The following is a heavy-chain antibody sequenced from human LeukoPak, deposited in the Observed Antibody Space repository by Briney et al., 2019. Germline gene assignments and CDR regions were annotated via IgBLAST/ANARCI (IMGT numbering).Heavy chain of an antibody. J-gene: IGHJ6*02. CDR1: GYTFTSYA. CDR2: INAGNGNT. V-gene: IGHV1-3*01. Sequence: ASVKVSCKASGYTFTSYAMHWLRQAPGQRLEWMGWINAGNGNTKYSQKFQGRVTITRDTSASTAYMELSSLRSEDTAVYYCARGRIAVAGKKGYYYYGMDVWGQGTTVTVSS. D-gene: IGHD6-19*01. CDR3: ARGRIAVAGKKGYYYYGMDV.